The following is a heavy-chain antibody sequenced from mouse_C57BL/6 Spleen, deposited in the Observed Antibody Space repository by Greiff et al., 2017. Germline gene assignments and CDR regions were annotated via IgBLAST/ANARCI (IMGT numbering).Heavy chain of an antibody. CDR2: INPNNGGT. V-gene: IGHV1-26*01. CDR1: GYTFTDYY. CDR3: ARDSNYWYYFDY. D-gene: IGHD2-5*01. J-gene: IGHJ2*01. Sequence: EVQLQQSGPELVKPGASVKISCKASGYTFTDYYMNWVKQSHGKSLEWIGDINPNNGGTSYNQKFKGKATLTVDKSSSTAYMELRSLTSEDSAVYYCARDSNYWYYFDYWGQGTTLTVSS.